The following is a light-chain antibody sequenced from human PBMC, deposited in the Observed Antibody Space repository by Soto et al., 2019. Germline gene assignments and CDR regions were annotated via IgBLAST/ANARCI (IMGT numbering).Light chain of an antibody. CDR1: QSVSSY. CDR3: QQRSNWPPIT. J-gene: IGKJ5*01. Sequence: EIVLTQSPATLSLSPGERATLSCRASQSVSSYLAWYQQKPGQAPRLLIYDASNRATGIPARFNGSGSGTDFTPTISSLEPEDFAVYYCQQRSNWPPITFGQGTRLEIK. CDR2: DAS. V-gene: IGKV3-11*01.